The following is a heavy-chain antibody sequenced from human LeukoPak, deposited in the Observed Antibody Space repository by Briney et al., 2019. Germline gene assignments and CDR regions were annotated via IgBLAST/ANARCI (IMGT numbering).Heavy chain of an antibody. V-gene: IGHV6-1*01. CDR2: TYYRSKWYN. J-gene: IGHJ4*02. D-gene: IGHD2-8*01. CDR3: ARFDNRRMNFDY. Sequence: SQTPSLTCVISGVSVSNNNTAWSWIRPSQSGGLEWLGRTYYRSKWYNDYAVSVKRRITINADTSKNQLSLQLRAVTPEDTAVYYCARFDNRRMNFDYCGQGTLGAVSS. CDR1: GVSVSNNNTA.